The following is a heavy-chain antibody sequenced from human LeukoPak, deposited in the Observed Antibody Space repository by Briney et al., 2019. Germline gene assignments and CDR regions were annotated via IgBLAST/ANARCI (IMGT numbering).Heavy chain of an antibody. D-gene: IGHD3-22*01. Sequence: ASVKVSCKASGYTFTSYGISWVRQAPGQGLEWMGWISAYNGNTNYAQKLQGRVTMTTVTSTSTAYMELRSLRSDDTAVYYCARDRHSSGYYAFDIWGQGTMVTVSS. CDR3: ARDRHSSGYYAFDI. CDR1: GYTFTSYG. V-gene: IGHV1-18*01. CDR2: ISAYNGNT. J-gene: IGHJ3*02.